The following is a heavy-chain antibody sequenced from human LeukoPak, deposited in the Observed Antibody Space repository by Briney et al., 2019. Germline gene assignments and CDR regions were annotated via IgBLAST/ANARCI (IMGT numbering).Heavy chain of an antibody. CDR2: INHSGST. J-gene: IGHJ6*03. V-gene: IGHV4-34*01. CDR1: GGSFSGYY. CDR3: ARGKGSSSWFPYYYYYMDV. D-gene: IGHD6-13*01. Sequence: PSETLSLACAVYGGSFSGYYWSWIRQPPGKGLEWIGEINHSGSTNYNPSLKSRVTISVDTSKNQFSLKLSSVTAADTAVYYCARGKGSSSWFPYYYYYMDVWGKGTTVTVSS.